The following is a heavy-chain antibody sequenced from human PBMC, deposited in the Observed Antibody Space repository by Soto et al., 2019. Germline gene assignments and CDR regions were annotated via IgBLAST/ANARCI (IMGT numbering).Heavy chain of an antibody. J-gene: IGHJ4*02. D-gene: IGHD6-13*01. CDR2: IYYSGST. V-gene: IGHV4-31*03. CDR1: GGSISSGGYY. Sequence: RSLTCTVSGGSISSGGYYWSWIRQHPGKGLEWIGYIYYSGSTYYNPSLKSRVTISVDTSKNQFSLKLSSVTAADTAVYYCARAGYSSSWSTYYFDYWGQGTLVTVSS. CDR3: ARAGYSSSWSTYYFDY.